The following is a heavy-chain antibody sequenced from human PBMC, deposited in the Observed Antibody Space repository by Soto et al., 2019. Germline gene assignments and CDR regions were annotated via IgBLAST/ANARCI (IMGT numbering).Heavy chain of an antibody. J-gene: IGHJ4*02. CDR1: EYIFTNFY. V-gene: IGHV1-46*01. Sequence: QMQLVQSGPEVKKPGASVKLSCKASEYIFTNFYIHWVRQAPGQGLQWMGTMNPSGTTGSTQNFQGRVTMIRDTSTSTVYMELSGLRSDDSAVYYCARGPRPRCDYWGQGTLVTVS. CDR3: ARGPRPRCDY. CDR2: MNPSGTT.